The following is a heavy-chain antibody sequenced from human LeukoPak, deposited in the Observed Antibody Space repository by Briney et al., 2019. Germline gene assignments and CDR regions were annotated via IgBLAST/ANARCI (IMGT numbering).Heavy chain of an antibody. Sequence: GGSLRLSCLVSGLTFSTYPLHWVRQAPGKGREYVSTISVNEDTTFYADSVKGRFTVSRDNSKKTLYLHMRSLRPEDTAVYYCWHQLRYYDWLLHRIDYWGQGTRVTVSS. CDR3: WHQLRYYDWLLHRIDY. D-gene: IGHD3-9*01. CDR1: GLTFSTYP. CDR2: ISVNEDTT. J-gene: IGHJ4*02. V-gene: IGHV3-64D*09.